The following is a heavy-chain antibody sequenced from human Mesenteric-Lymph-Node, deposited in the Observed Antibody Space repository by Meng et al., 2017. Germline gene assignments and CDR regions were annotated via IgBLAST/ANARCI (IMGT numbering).Heavy chain of an antibody. CDR1: GGSISNSDYY. D-gene: IGHD5-12*01. J-gene: IGHJ4*02. Sequence: WGPALVKPSQTLSPTCTVSGGSISNSDYYWSWIRQPPGKGLEWIGYIYYSGTTYYNPSLKSRIAISLDTSKNQFSLNLNSVTAADAAVYYCARDSPGGYGYFDSWGQGTLVTVSS. V-gene: IGHV4-30-4*01. CDR2: IYYSGTT. CDR3: ARDSPGGYGYFDS.